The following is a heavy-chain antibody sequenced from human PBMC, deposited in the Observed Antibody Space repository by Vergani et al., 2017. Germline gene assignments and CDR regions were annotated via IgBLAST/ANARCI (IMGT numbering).Heavy chain of an antibody. CDR1: GGTFSSYA. V-gene: IGHV1-69*12. D-gene: IGHD2-21*02. CDR2: IIPIFGTA. CDR3: AIAYCGGDCYSYWYFDL. J-gene: IGHJ2*01. Sequence: QVQLVQSGAEVKKPGSSVKVPCKASGGTFSSYAISWVRQAPGQGLEWMGGIIPIFGTANYAQKFQGRVTITADESTSTAYMELSSLRSEDTAVYYCAIAYCGGDCYSYWYFDLWGRGTLVTVSS.